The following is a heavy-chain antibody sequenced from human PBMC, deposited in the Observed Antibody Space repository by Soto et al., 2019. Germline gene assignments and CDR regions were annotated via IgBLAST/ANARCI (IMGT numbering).Heavy chain of an antibody. CDR3: AKHRGPYGSGTYSRIIDY. V-gene: IGHV3-23*01. J-gene: IGHJ4*02. Sequence: EVQLLESGGGLVQPGGSLRLSCAASGFTFSTYAMSWVRQAPGKGLEWVSTIVSSGVTTYYADSMKGWFTLSRDNSKNTLSLHMNSLRAEDTAVYYCAKHRGPYGSGTYSRIIDYWGQGTLVTVSS. CDR2: IVSSGVTT. D-gene: IGHD3-10*01. CDR1: GFTFSTYA.